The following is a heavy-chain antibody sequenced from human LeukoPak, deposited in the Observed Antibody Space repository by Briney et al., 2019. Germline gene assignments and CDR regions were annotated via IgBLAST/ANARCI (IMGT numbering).Heavy chain of an antibody. CDR3: ARMKRKDYYDRSGYYRVFDY. V-gene: IGHV3-49*04. D-gene: IGHD3-22*01. Sequence: GGSLRLSCKASGFTFGDYAMGWVRQAPGKGLEWVSFIRDKGSGGTTEYAASVQGRFIISRDDSKSITYLQMNSLKTEDTAVYYCARMKRKDYYDRSGYYRVFDYWGQGTLVTVSS. CDR2: IRDKGSGGTT. J-gene: IGHJ4*02. CDR1: GFTFGDYA.